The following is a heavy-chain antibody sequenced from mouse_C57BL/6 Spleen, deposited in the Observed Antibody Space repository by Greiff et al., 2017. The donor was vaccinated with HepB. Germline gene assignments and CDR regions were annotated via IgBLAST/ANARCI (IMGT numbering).Heavy chain of an antibody. CDR1: GYAFSSSW. V-gene: IGHV1-82*01. CDR3: ARPSANWDDAMDY. CDR2: IYPGDGDT. D-gene: IGHD4-1*01. J-gene: IGHJ4*01. Sequence: VQLQQSGPELVKPGASVKISCKASGYAFSSSWMNWVKQRPGKGLEWIGRIYPGDGDTNYNGKFKGKATLTADKSSSTAYMQLSSLTSEDSAVYFCARPSANWDDAMDYWGQGTSVTVSS.